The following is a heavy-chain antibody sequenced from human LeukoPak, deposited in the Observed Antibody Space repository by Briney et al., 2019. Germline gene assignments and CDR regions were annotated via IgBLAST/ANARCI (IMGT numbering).Heavy chain of an antibody. D-gene: IGHD6-19*01. V-gene: IGHV1-46*01. Sequence: ASVKVSCKASGYTFTSYGISWVRQAPGQGLEWMGIINPSGGSTSYAQKFQGRVTMTRDTSTSTVYMELSSLRSEDTAVYYCARERIAVAGLGFDYWGQGTLVTVSS. CDR2: INPSGGST. CDR3: ARERIAVAGLGFDY. J-gene: IGHJ4*02. CDR1: GYTFTSYG.